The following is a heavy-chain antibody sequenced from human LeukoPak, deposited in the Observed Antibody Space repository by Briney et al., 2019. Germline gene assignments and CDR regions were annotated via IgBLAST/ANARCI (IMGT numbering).Heavy chain of an antibody. V-gene: IGHV4-39*01. CDR2: IYYSGST. D-gene: IGHD6-13*01. Sequence: SETLSLTCVVSGGSISPYYWGWIRQPPGKGLEWIGSIYYSGSTYYNPSLKSRVTVSVDTSKNQFSLKVSSVTAADTAVYYCARIQRYSSSWYRDYWGQGTLVTVSS. CDR3: ARIQRYSSSWYRDY. J-gene: IGHJ4*02. CDR1: GGSISPYY.